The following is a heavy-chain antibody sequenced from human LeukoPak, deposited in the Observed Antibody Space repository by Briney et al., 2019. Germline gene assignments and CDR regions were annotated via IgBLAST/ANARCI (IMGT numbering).Heavy chain of an antibody. V-gene: IGHV5-51*01. CDR1: GSIFTSYW. D-gene: IGHD3-10*01. J-gene: IGHJ6*02. Sequence: KDGASLQISCKGSGSIFTSYWIGWVRQLPGKGLEWMGIIYPGDSDTRYSPSFQGQVTISADKSISTAYLQWSSLKASDTAMYYCARHGWFGELSPLYYYYGMDVWGQGTTVTVSS. CDR3: ARHGWFGELSPLYYYYGMDV. CDR2: IYPGDSDT.